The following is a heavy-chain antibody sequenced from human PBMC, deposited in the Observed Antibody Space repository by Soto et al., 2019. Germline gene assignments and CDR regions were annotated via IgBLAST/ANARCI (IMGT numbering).Heavy chain of an antibody. D-gene: IGHD2-2*01. CDR3: ARGTETSTRCPDY. CDR1: GFTFSSHS. Sequence: GGSLRLSCAASGFTFSSHSMNWVRQAPEKGLEWVSYISSSGGTIYYADSVKGRFTISRDNAENSLYLQMNSLRDEDTAVYYCARGTETSTRCPDYWGRGTLGTVSS. V-gene: IGHV3-48*02. J-gene: IGHJ4*02. CDR2: ISSSGGTI.